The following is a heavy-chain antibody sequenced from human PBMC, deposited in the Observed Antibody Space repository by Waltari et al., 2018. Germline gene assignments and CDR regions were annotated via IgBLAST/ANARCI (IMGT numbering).Heavy chain of an antibody. CDR1: SGAISSSGYY. J-gene: IGHJ4*02. D-gene: IGHD2-2*01. CDR3: TTEGGRTWPMY. CDR2: HKSKAEGGTT. V-gene: IGHV3-15*01. Sequence: LQLQESGPGLVKPSETLSLTCTVSSGAISSSGYYWGWIRQPPGKGLEWVGRHKSKAEGGTTDYAAPVKGRFAISRDDSKDTAYLQMNSLKTEDTAMYFCTTEGGRTWPMYWGQGTLVTVSS.